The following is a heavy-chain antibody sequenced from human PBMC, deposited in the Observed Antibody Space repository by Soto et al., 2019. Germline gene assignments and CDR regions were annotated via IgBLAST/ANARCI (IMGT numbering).Heavy chain of an antibody. CDR2: LYIADGT. Sequence: PGGSLRFSCAVSRFPVYGKKYVTWVRQAPGKGLECVSALYIADGTFYADSVKGRFTVSIDSSKNTVYLQMNNLSPEDTAVYDCATWVLREHAFDIWGLGTMVT. J-gene: IGHJ3*02. D-gene: IGHD1-26*01. CDR3: ATWVLREHAFDI. CDR1: RFPVYGKKY. V-gene: IGHV3-53*01.